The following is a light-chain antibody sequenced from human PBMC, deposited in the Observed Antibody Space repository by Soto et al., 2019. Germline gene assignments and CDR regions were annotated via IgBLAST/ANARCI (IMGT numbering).Light chain of an antibody. J-gene: IGKJ1*01. CDR3: QQLNSYPWS. CDR1: QAIRND. Sequence: DIQVTQSPSSLSASVEDRVSITCRASQAIRNDLGWYQQKPAKAPKRLIYAASTLQSGVPSRFSGSGSGTDFTLTISSLQPEDFATYYCQQLNSYPWSFGQGTKVDIK. V-gene: IGKV1-17*01. CDR2: AAS.